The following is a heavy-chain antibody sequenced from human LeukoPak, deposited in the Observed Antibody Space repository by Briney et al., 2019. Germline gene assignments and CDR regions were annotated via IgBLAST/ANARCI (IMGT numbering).Heavy chain of an antibody. CDR2: IYYNGST. D-gene: IGHD2-15*01. J-gene: IGHJ4*02. Sequence: SETLSLTCTVSGGSISNYYWSWIRQPPGKGLEWIGYIYYNGSTNYNPSLKSRFTISADTSKNQFSLKLSSVAAADTAVYYCARLGRGQGYWGQGTLVTVSS. CDR1: GGSISNYY. CDR3: ARLGRGQGY. V-gene: IGHV4-59*01.